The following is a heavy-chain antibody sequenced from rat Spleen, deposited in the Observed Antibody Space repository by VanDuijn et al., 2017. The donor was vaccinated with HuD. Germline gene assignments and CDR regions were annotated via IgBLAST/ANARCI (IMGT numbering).Heavy chain of an antibody. CDR3: ASGIFDF. V-gene: IGHV2S12*01. J-gene: IGHJ2*01. CDR2: VSSGGNT. Sequence: QVQLKESGPGLVQPSQTLSLTCTVSGFSLTTNGVSWVRQPPGKGLEWIAAVSSGGNTYYNSGIKSRLSISRDTSKSQVFLKMNSLQTEDTDMYFCASGIFDFWGQGVMVTVSS. D-gene: IGHD1-4*01. CDR1: GFSLTTNG.